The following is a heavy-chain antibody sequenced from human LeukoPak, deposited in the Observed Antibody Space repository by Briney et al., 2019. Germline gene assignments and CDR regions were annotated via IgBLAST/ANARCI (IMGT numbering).Heavy chain of an antibody. CDR2: IKQDGSEK. CDR3: ARDLAAGGPCNY. J-gene: IGHJ4*02. Sequence: GGSLRLSCAASGFTFSGYWMSWVRKAPGKGLEWVANIKQDGSEKYYVDSVRGRFTISRDNAKNSPFLQTDSLRVEDTAVYYCARDLAAGGPCNYWGQGTLVTVSS. CDR1: GFTFSGYW. D-gene: IGHD6-13*01. V-gene: IGHV3-7*01.